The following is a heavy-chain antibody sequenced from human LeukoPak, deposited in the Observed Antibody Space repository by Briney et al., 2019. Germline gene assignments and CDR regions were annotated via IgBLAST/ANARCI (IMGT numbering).Heavy chain of an antibody. CDR2: ISSSGSTI. D-gene: IGHD1-26*01. CDR3: ARGSGSFPLDY. J-gene: IGHJ4*02. CDR1: GFTFSRYS. Sequence: GGSLRLSCAASGFTFSRYSMNWVRQAPGKGLEWVSYISSSGSTIYYADSVKGRFTISRDNAKNSLYLQMNSLRAEDTAVYYCARGSGSFPLDYWGQGTLVTVSS. V-gene: IGHV3-48*04.